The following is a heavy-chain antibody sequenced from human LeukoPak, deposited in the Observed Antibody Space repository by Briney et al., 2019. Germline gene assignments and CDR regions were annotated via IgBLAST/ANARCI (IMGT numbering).Heavy chain of an antibody. CDR1: GYTFNNHY. CDR2: INPSGGST. Sequence: ASVKVSCKASGYTFNNHYMYWVRQAPGQGLEWMGVINPSGGSTSYAQKFQGRVTMTRDTSTRTVYMEVNSLRSEDTAVYYCARQGTYSSAIGMGYWGQGTLATASS. CDR3: ARQGTYSSAIGMGY. D-gene: IGHD6-19*01. J-gene: IGHJ4*02. V-gene: IGHV1-46*02.